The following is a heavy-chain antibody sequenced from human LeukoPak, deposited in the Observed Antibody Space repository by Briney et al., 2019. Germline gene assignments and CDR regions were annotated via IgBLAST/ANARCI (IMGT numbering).Heavy chain of an antibody. CDR1: GGSISSGGYY. Sequence: SQTLSLTCTVSGGSISSGGYYWSWIRQHPGKGLEWIGYIYYSGSTYYNPSLKSRVTISVDTSKNQFSLKLSSVTAGDTAVYSCGRGGGYYYDSSGYYCDYWGQGTLVTVSS. V-gene: IGHV4-31*03. D-gene: IGHD3-22*01. CDR3: GRGGGYYYDSSGYYCDY. CDR2: IYYSGST. J-gene: IGHJ4*02.